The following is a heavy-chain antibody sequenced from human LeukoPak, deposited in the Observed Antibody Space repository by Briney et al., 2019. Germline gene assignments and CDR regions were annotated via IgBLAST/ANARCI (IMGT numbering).Heavy chain of an antibody. CDR1: GFNFSSYW. CDR3: AREISGGSYCDH. D-gene: IGHD1-26*01. V-gene: IGHV3-74*01. Sequence: GGSLRLSCAASGFNFSSYWMHWVRQAPGKGRVWVSRINSDETTTSYADSVKGRFSISRDNAKNTLYLQMNSLRDEDTAVYYCAREISGGSYCDHWGQGSLVTVSS. CDR2: INSDETTT. J-gene: IGHJ4*02.